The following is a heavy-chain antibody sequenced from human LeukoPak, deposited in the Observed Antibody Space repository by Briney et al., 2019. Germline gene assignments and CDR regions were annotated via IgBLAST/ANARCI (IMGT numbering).Heavy chain of an antibody. CDR3: ARAEGSSGSYYTSFDY. D-gene: IGHD1-26*01. Sequence: ASVTVSCKASGYAFTSRGISWVRQAPGQGLEWMGWISPHNGNTKYVQRLQGRVTMTADTSTSTAYMELRSLRSDDAAVYYCARAEGSSGSYYTSFDYWGQGTLVTVSS. J-gene: IGHJ4*02. CDR1: GYAFTSRG. V-gene: IGHV1-18*04. CDR2: ISPHNGNT.